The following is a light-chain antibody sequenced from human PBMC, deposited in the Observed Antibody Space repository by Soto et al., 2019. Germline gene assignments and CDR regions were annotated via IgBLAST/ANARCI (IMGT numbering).Light chain of an antibody. V-gene: IGKV1-6*01. Sequence: AIQVTQSPSSLSASVGDRVTITCRTSQGIRSALGWYQQKPGKVPKLLIYAASTLQSGVPSRFSGSGSGRDFTLTISSLQPEDFATYYCLLNYAYFWAFGQGTRWIS. CDR2: AAS. CDR3: LLNYAYFWA. J-gene: IGKJ1*01. CDR1: QGIRSA.